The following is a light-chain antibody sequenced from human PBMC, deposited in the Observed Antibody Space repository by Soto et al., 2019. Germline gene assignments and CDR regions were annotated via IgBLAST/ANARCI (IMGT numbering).Light chain of an antibody. Sequence: EIVMTQSPATLSLSPGETATLSCRASQSVHSNLAWFQQHPGQAPRLLIYGASSRATGISVRLSGSGSGTEFTLTISGLQPEDFAGYYCQQYTDWPWGTFGGGTKV. CDR3: QQYTDWPWGT. CDR1: QSVHSN. CDR2: GAS. V-gene: IGKV3-15*01. J-gene: IGKJ4*01.